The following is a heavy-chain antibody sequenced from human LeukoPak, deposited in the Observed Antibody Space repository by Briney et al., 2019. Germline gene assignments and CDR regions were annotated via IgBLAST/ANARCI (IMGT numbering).Heavy chain of an antibody. V-gene: IGHV1-2*02. CDR1: GYTFTGYY. Sequence: ASVKVSCKASGYTFTGYYMHWVREAPGHGLEWMGGINPNSGGTNYAQKFQGRVTMTRDTSISTAYMERSRLRSDGTAVYYCARPLYCSGGSCVDYWGQGNLVTVSS. CDR3: ARPLYCSGGSCVDY. J-gene: IGHJ4*02. D-gene: IGHD2-15*01. CDR2: INPNSGGT.